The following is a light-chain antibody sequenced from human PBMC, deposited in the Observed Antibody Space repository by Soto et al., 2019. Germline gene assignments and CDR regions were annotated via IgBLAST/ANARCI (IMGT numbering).Light chain of an antibody. J-gene: IGKJ2*01. Sequence: DIQMTQSPSTLSASVGDRVTITCRASQSISSWLAWYQQKPGKAPKLLINKASILESGVPSRFSGSGSGTEFTLTISSLQPDDFATYYCQQYNSYLYTFGQGTKLGIK. CDR1: QSISSW. CDR2: KAS. V-gene: IGKV1-5*03. CDR3: QQYNSYLYT.